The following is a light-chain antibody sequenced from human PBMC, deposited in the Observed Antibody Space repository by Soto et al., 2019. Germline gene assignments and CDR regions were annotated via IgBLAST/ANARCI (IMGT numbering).Light chain of an antibody. CDR2: VNSDGSH. V-gene: IGLV4-69*01. Sequence: QPVLTQSPSASASMGASVKLTCTLSSGHNSYAIAWHQQQPEKGPRYLMKVNSDGSHSKGDGIPDRFSGSSSGAERYLTISGLQSEDEADYYCQTWSTDIRVFGGWTQLTVL. J-gene: IGLJ3*02. CDR3: QTWSTDIRV. CDR1: SGHNSYA.